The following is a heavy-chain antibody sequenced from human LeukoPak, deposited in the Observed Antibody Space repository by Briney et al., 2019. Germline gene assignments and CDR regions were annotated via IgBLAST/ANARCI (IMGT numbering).Heavy chain of an antibody. J-gene: IGHJ4*02. Sequence: ASVKVSCKASGYTFTSYGISWVRQAPGQGLEWMGWISAYNGNTNYAQKLQGRVTMTTDTSTSTAYMELRSLRSDDTAVYYCARNKQNHYDSSGYYYVLDYWGQGTLVTVSS. CDR1: GYTFTSYG. V-gene: IGHV1-18*01. CDR3: ARNKQNHYDSSGYYYVLDY. CDR2: ISAYNGNT. D-gene: IGHD3-22*01.